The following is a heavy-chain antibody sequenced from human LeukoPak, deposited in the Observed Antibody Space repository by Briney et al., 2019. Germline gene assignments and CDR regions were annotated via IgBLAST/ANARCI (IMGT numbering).Heavy chain of an antibody. CDR2: ISGSGGST. D-gene: IGHD3-22*01. V-gene: IGHV3-23*01. CDR1: GFTFSSYA. Sequence: GGSLRLSCAASGFTFSSYAMSWVRQAPGKGLEWVSAISGSGGSTYYADSVKGRFTISRDNSKNTLYLQMNSLRAEDTAVYYCAKHYYDSSGCYYYYMDVWGKGTTVPVSS. CDR3: AKHYYDSSGCYYYYMDV. J-gene: IGHJ6*03.